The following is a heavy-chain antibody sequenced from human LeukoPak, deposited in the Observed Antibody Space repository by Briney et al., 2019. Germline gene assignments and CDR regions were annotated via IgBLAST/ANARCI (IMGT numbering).Heavy chain of an antibody. J-gene: IGHJ4*02. D-gene: IGHD3-22*01. V-gene: IGHV1-2*02. CDR3: ARATYYYDSSGYQRGNRRSYFDY. Sequence: ASVKVSCKASGYTFTGYYMHWVRQAPGQGLEWMGWINPNSGGTNYAQKFQGRVTMTRDTSISTAYMELSRLRSDDTAVYYCARATYYYDSSGYQRGNRRSYFDYWGQGTLVTVSS. CDR1: GYTFTGYY. CDR2: INPNSGGT.